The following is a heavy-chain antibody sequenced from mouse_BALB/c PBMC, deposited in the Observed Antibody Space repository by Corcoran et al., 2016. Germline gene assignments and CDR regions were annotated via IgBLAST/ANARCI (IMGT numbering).Heavy chain of an antibody. J-gene: IGHJ1*01. V-gene: IGHV1-81*01. CDR1: GYTFTDYV. CDR3: AYYYGSKGYFDV. CDR2: IYPGSGST. D-gene: IGHD1-1*01. Sequence: QVQLQQSGPELVKPGASVKMSCKASGYTFTDYVISWVKQRTGQGLEWIGEIYPGSGSTYYNEKFKGKATLTADKSSNTAYMQLNSLTSEDSAVYFCAYYYGSKGYFDVWGAGTTVTVSS.